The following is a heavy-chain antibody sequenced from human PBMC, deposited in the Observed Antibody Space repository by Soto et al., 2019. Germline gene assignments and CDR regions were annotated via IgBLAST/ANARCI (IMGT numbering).Heavy chain of an antibody. CDR1: GYSFTSYW. Sequence: GESLKISCKGSGYSFTSYWISWVRQMPGKGLEWMGRIDPSDSYTNYSPSFQGHVTISADKSISTAYLQWSSLKASDTAMYYCARELGGGYYETHGMDVRRQGTTVTVSS. CDR3: ARELGGGYYETHGMDV. D-gene: IGHD3-22*01. CDR2: IDPSDSYT. J-gene: IGHJ6*02. V-gene: IGHV5-10-1*01.